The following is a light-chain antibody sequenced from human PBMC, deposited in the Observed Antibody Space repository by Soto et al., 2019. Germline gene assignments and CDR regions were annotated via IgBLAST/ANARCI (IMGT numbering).Light chain of an antibody. CDR3: SSYTSTTTRV. Sequence: QSVLTQPASASGSPGQSITISCTGTSSDVGGYNYVSWYQQHPGKGPKLMIYEVSNRPSGVSNRFSGSKSGNTATLTISGLQAEDEADYYCSSYTSTTTRVFGTGTKVTVL. CDR2: EVS. J-gene: IGLJ1*01. V-gene: IGLV2-14*03. CDR1: SSDVGGYNY.